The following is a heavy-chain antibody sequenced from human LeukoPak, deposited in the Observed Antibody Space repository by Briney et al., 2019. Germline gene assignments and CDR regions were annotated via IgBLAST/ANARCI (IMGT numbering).Heavy chain of an antibody. CDR2: IYRGGDT. V-gene: IGHV3-53*01. CDR3: ARGTYNNCWYAAY. CDR1: GFTVSSNY. J-gene: IGHJ4*02. Sequence: GGSLRLSCAVSGFTVSSNYMSWVRQAPGKGLECVSVIYRGGDTYYADSVKGRFTISRDNSKNTLFLQMNSLRAEDTAVYYCARGTYNNCWYAAYWGQGTLVTVSS. D-gene: IGHD6-13*01.